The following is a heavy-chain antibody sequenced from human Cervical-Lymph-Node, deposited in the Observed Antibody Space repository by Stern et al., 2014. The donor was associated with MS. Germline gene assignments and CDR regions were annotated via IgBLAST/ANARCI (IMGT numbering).Heavy chain of an antibody. V-gene: IGHV1-69*01. CDR2: ILPIFGTA. Sequence: VQLVESGAEVKKPGSSVKVSCKASGGTFSSFGINWVRQAPGHGLEWVGGILPIFGTANYAQQLQDRVTITADSSTSTAYMDLSSLRSEATAVYFCASGLIPRDPYNYYGMEVGGKGTSVPVSS. J-gene: IGHJ6*04. CDR1: GGTFSSFG. CDR3: ASGLIPRDPYNYYGMEV. D-gene: IGHD3-16*01.